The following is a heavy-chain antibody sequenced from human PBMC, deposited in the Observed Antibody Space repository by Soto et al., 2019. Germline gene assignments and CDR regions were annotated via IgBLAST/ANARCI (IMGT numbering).Heavy chain of an antibody. V-gene: IGHV3-13*01. J-gene: IGHJ5*02. CDR1: GFTFSTFD. Sequence: GGSLRLSCAVSGFTFSTFDIHWVRQAQGKGLEWVSGIGTLSDTFYEDSVQGRFTISRQNAKNSVYLQMNSLRAVDTAFYYCAGGRSFSYDSTPPPMFDPWGQGTLVTVSS. CDR2: IGTLSDT. CDR3: AGGRSFSYDSTPPPMFDP. D-gene: IGHD3-10*01.